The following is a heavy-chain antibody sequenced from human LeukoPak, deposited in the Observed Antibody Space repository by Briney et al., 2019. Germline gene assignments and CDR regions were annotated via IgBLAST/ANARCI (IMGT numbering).Heavy chain of an antibody. V-gene: IGHV1-2*06. J-gene: IGHJ4*02. CDR3: ARDYCSSTSRLFDY. Sequence: ASVKVSCKASGYTFTGYYIHWVRQAPGQGLEWMGRINPNSGDTNYAQNFQGRVTMTRDTSINTAYMELSRLRSDDTAVYYCARDYCSSTSRLFDYWGQGTLVTVSS. CDR1: GYTFTGYY. CDR2: INPNSGDT. D-gene: IGHD2-2*01.